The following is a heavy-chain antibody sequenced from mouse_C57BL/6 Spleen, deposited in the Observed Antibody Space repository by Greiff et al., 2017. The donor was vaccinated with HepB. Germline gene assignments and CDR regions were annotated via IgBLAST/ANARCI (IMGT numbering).Heavy chain of an antibody. Sequence: EVMLVESGGGLVKPGGSLKLSCAASGFTFSSYAMSWVRQTPEKRLEWVATISDGGSYTYYPDNVKGRFTISRDNAKNNLYLQMSHLKSEDTAMYYCARGRAQARFAYWGQGTLVTVSA. CDR1: GFTFSSYA. J-gene: IGHJ3*01. D-gene: IGHD3-2*02. V-gene: IGHV5-4*03. CDR2: ISDGGSYT. CDR3: ARGRAQARFAY.